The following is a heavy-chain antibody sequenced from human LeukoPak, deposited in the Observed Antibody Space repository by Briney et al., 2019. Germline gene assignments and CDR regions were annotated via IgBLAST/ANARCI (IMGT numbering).Heavy chain of an antibody. V-gene: IGHV3-33*08. CDR3: ARKGDYYDSSGSAFFDI. Sequence: GGSLRLSCAASGFTFSSYAMHWVRQAPGKGLEWVAVIWYDGSNKYYADSVKGRFTISRDNSKNTLYLQMNSLRAEDTAVYYCARKGDYYDSSGSAFFDIWGQGTMVTVSS. CDR2: IWYDGSNK. CDR1: GFTFSSYA. J-gene: IGHJ3*02. D-gene: IGHD3-22*01.